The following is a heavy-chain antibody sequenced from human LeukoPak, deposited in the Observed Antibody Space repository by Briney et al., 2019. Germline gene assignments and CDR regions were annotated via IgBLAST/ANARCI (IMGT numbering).Heavy chain of an antibody. J-gene: IGHJ4*02. CDR1: GFTFSSQA. D-gene: IGHD6-13*01. CDR2: ISGSGGTT. V-gene: IGHV3-23*01. Sequence: GGSLRLSCAASGFTFSSQAMSWVRQAPGKGLEWVSIISGSGGTTYYADSVKGRFTISRDNSKNTLYMEMNSLRGEDTAVYYCAKAYINSWYYFDFWGQGTRVTVS. CDR3: AKAYINSWYYFDF.